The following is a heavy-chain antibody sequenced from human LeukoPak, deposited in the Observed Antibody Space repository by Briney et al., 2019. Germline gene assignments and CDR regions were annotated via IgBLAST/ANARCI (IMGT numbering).Heavy chain of an antibody. CDR1: GDSISSSNW. CDR2: IYHDGGI. D-gene: IGHD1-7*01. Sequence: KSSETLSLTCAVSGDSISSSNWWSWVRQPPGKGLEWIGEIYHDGGINYNPPLKSRVSISLDKSKNQFYLNLYSVTAADTAVYYCARVFGNWIYDRYVDVWGKGTTVTISS. J-gene: IGHJ6*03. V-gene: IGHV4-4*02. CDR3: ARVFGNWIYDRYVDV.